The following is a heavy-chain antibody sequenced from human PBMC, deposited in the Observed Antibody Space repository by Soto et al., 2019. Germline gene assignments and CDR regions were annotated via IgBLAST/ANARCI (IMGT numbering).Heavy chain of an antibody. CDR3: AKGYYYDSSGYYYGY. Sequence: SGGSLRLSCAASGFTFSSYAMSWVRQAPGKGLEWVSAIGGSGGSTYYADSVKGRFTISRDNSKNTLYLQMNSLRAEDTAVYYCAKGYYYDSSGYYYGYWGQGTLVTVSS. CDR2: IGGSGGST. V-gene: IGHV3-23*01. CDR1: GFTFSSYA. D-gene: IGHD3-22*01. J-gene: IGHJ4*02.